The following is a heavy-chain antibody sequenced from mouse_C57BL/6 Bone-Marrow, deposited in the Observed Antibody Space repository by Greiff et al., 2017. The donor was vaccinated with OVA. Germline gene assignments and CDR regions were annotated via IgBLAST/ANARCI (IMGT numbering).Heavy chain of an antibody. Sequence: EVKVEESGGGLVQPGGSMKLSCVASGFTFSNYWMNWVRQSPEKGLEWVAQIRLKSDNYATHYAESVKGRFTISRDDSKSSVYLQMNNLRAEDTGIYYCTRDGYYKAYWGQGTLVTVSA. CDR1: GFTFSNYW. D-gene: IGHD2-3*01. V-gene: IGHV6-3*01. CDR2: IRLKSDNYAT. CDR3: TRDGYYKAY. J-gene: IGHJ3*01.